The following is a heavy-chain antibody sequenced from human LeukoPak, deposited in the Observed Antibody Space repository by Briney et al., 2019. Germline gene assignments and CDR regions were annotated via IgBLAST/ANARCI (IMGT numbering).Heavy chain of an antibody. D-gene: IGHD3-10*01. J-gene: IGHJ5*02. CDR1: TGSISSSSYY. Sequence: SETLSLTCTVSTGSISSSSYYWGWIRQPPGKGLEWIGSIYYSGSTYYNPSLKSRVSISVDTSKNQFSLKLSSVTAADTAVYYCARAHGFGESFIGNNWFDPWGQGTLVTVSS. CDR3: ARAHGFGESFIGNNWFDP. V-gene: IGHV4-39*07. CDR2: IYYSGST.